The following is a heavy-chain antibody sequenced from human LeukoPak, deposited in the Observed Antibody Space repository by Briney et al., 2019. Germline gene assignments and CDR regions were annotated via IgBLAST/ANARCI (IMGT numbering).Heavy chain of an antibody. J-gene: IGHJ5*02. V-gene: IGHV4-4*07. Sequence: SETLSLTCTVSGGSISSYYWSWIRQPAGKGLEWIGRIYTSGSTNYNPSLKSRVTMSVDTSKNQFSLKLSSVTAADTAVYYCARDFKRKECFGDRNWFDPWGQGTLVTVSS. D-gene: IGHD3-10*01. CDR3: ARDFKRKECFGDRNWFDP. CDR2: IYTSGST. CDR1: GGSISSYY.